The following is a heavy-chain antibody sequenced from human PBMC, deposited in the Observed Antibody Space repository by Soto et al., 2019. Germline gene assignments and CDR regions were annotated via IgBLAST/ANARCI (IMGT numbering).Heavy chain of an antibody. CDR3: ASFDGTLVRGGRSSPYEMDV. J-gene: IGHJ6*02. CDR2: IIPTFGTG. V-gene: IGHV1-69*01. Sequence: QVLLVQSGPEVKKPGSSVKVSCKASGGTFNNYAINWVRQAPGKGLEWMGGIIPTFGTGNHAQKFQGRVTITADESKTTAYMELNRMLSEDTAIYYCASFDGTLVRGGRSSPYEMDVWGQGTTVIVSS. D-gene: IGHD3-10*01. CDR1: GGTFNNYA.